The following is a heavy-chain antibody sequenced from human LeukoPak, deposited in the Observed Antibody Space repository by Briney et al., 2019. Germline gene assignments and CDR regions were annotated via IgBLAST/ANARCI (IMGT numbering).Heavy chain of an antibody. CDR2: ISAYNGNT. CDR1: GYTFTSYG. V-gene: IGHV1-18*01. D-gene: IGHD3-9*01. J-gene: IGHJ4*02. Sequence: GASVKVSCKASGYTFTSYGISWVRQAPGQGLEWMGWISAYNGNTNYAQKLQGRVTMTTDTSTSTAYMELRSLRSDDTAVYYCARDPYYDILTGYSGFDYWGQGTLVTVSS. CDR3: ARDPYYDILTGYSGFDY.